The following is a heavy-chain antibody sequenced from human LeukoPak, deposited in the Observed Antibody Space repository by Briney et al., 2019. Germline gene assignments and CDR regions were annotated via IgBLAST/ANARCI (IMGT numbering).Heavy chain of an antibody. CDR2: IYYSGST. Sequence: KPSETLSLTCTVSGGSISSSSYYWGWIRQPPGKGLEWIGSIYYSGSTYYNPSLKSRVTISVDTSKNQFSLKLSSVTAADTAVYHCARHRRDYYDSSRYYYVGFDYWGQGTLVTVSS. CDR3: ARHRRDYYDSSRYYYVGFDY. D-gene: IGHD3-22*01. V-gene: IGHV4-39*01. CDR1: GGSISSSSYY. J-gene: IGHJ4*02.